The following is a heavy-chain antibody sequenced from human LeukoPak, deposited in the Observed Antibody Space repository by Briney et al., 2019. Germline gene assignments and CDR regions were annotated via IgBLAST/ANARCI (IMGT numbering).Heavy chain of an antibody. V-gene: IGHV3-7*01. Sequence: GGSLRLSCAASGFTFTTYWMSWVRQLPGKGLEWVANIKQDGSEKYYVDSVKGRFTISRDNAKNSLYLQMNSLRAEDTAVYYCANGEVYFDYWGQGTLVTVSS. CDR2: IKQDGSEK. CDR1: GFTFTTYW. CDR3: ANGEVYFDY. J-gene: IGHJ4*02. D-gene: IGHD4-17*01.